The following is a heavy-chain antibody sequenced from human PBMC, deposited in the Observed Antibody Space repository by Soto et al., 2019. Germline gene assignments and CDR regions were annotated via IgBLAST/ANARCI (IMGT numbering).Heavy chain of an antibody. CDR1: GFTFSSYA. D-gene: IGHD4-17*01. J-gene: IGHJ6*02. V-gene: IGHV3-23*01. CDR2: ISGSGGST. CDR3: AKQQGFEYGANPPYYYYYYGMDV. Sequence: GGSLRLSCAASGFTFSSYAMSWVRQAPGKGLEWVSAISGSGGSTYYADSVKGRCTISRDNSKNTLYLQMNSLRAEDTAVYYCAKQQGFEYGANPPYYYYYYGMDVWGQGTTVTVSS.